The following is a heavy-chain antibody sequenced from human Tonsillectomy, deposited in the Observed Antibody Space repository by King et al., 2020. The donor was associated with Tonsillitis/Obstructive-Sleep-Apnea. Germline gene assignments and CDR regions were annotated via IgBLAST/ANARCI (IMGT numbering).Heavy chain of an antibody. V-gene: IGHV4-59*01. D-gene: IGHD4-17*01. CDR1: GGSISSYY. CDR3: ARGIGVTNFYMDV. Sequence: QLQESGPGLVKPSETLSLICTVSGGSISSYYWSWIRQPPGKGLEWIGNIYYSGSTNYNPSLKSRVTISVDTSKNQFSLKLSSVTAADTAVYYCARGIGVTNFYMDVWQRDHGHRLL. CDR2: IYYSGST. J-gene: IGHJ6*03.